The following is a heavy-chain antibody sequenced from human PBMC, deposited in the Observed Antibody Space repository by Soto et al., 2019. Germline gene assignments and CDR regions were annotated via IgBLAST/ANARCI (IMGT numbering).Heavy chain of an antibody. CDR3: ARMCSSSWYLPTGP. CDR1: GGSFSGYY. Sequence: NPSETLSLTCAVYGGSFSGYYWSWIRQPPGKGLEWIGEINHSGSTNYNPSLKSRVTISVDTSKNQFSLKLSSVTAADTAVYYCARMCSSSWYLPTGPWGQGTLVTVSS. CDR2: INHSGST. J-gene: IGHJ5*02. V-gene: IGHV4-34*01. D-gene: IGHD6-13*01.